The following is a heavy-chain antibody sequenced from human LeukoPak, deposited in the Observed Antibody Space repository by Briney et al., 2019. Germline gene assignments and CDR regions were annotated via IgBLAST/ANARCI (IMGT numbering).Heavy chain of an antibody. J-gene: IGHJ4*02. D-gene: IGHD3-9*01. Sequence: SETLSLTCTVSGGSINNFYWNWIRQPPGKGLEWSGYIYYSGSTNYNPSLKSRVTISVDTSKNQFSLKLSSVTAADTAIYYCARQDYDILTGYRQYDYWGQGTLVTVSS. CDR1: GGSINNFY. CDR3: ARQDYDILTGYRQYDY. V-gene: IGHV4-59*08. CDR2: IYYSGST.